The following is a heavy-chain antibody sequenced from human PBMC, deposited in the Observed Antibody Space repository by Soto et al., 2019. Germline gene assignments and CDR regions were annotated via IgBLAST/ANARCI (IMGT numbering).Heavy chain of an antibody. CDR1: GGSISSGGYY. J-gene: IGHJ3*01. V-gene: IGHV4-31*03. CDR3: ARGAADYGDAFDV. CDR2: IYYSGNT. D-gene: IGHD4-17*01. Sequence: QVQLQESGPGLVKPSQTLSLTCIVTGGSISSGGYYWTWIRQYPGKGLEWIGYIYYSGNTYYNPSLKSRITISQDTSTNQFSLNLTSVTAADTAVYYCARGAADYGDAFDVWGQGTLVTVSS.